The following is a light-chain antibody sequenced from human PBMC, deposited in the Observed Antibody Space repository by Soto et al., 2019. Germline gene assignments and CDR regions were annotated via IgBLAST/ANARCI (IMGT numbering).Light chain of an antibody. CDR1: SSDVGGYNY. Sequence: ALTQPASVSGSPGQSITISCTGTSSDVGGYNYVSWYQQHPGKAPKLMIYDVSNRPSGVSNRFSVSKSGNTASLTISGLQAEDEADYYCSSYTSSSTRFGTGNKVTVL. J-gene: IGLJ1*01. CDR2: DVS. V-gene: IGLV2-14*01. CDR3: SSYTSSSTR.